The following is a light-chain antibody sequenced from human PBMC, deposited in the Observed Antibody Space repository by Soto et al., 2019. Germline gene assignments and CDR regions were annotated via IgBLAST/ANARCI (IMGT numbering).Light chain of an antibody. CDR1: QSVSSY. V-gene: IGKV3-11*01. Sequence: EIVLTQSPATLSLSPGERATLSCWASQSVSSYLAWYQQKLGQAPRLLIYDASNSDTCIPARFSSSGSGTDFTLTISSLEPEDFASYYCQRRSCWPYTFGQRRKLEIK. CDR2: DAS. J-gene: IGKJ2*01. CDR3: QRRSCWPYT.